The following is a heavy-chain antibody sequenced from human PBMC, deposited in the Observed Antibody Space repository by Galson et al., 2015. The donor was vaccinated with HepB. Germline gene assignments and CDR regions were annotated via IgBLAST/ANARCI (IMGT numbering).Heavy chain of an antibody. V-gene: IGHV6-1*01. Sequence: CAISGDSVSRNSSLWNWIRQSPSRGLEWLGRTYYRSKWNNDYAVSVKNRISITSDTSKNHFSLQLNSVTPEDTAVYFCARVLRLRKGYKSPFDYWGQGTLVTVSS. D-gene: IGHD5-24*01. CDR1: GDSVSRNSSL. J-gene: IGHJ4*02. CDR2: TYYRSKWNN. CDR3: ARVLRLRKGYKSPFDY.